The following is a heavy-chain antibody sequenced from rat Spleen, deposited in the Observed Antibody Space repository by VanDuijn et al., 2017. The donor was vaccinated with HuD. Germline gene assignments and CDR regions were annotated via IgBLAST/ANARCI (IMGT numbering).Heavy chain of an antibody. J-gene: IGHJ2*01. Sequence: EVQLVESGGGLAQPGNSLKLTCSASGFTFSDYAMAWVRQSPKKGLEWVATIVYDGSGIYYRGSVKGRFTNSRDNAKSTLYLQMDSLRSEDTATYYCSGSTEGMDYWGQGVMVTVSS. CDR3: SGSTEGMDY. CDR2: IVYDGSGI. D-gene: IGHD1-11*01. V-gene: IGHV5-17*01. CDR1: GFTFSDYA.